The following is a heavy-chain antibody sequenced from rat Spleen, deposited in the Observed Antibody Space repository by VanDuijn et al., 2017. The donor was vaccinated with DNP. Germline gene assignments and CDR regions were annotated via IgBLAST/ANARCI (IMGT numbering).Heavy chain of an antibody. Sequence: EVQLVESGGGLVEPGRSLRLSCVASGFSFRNYYMAWVRQTPTRGLEWVAIISHTDDTTYYPDSVRGRFTISRDNAKNTLYLQMNSLRSEDTATYYCARGGRSYFDYWGQGVMVTVSS. D-gene: IGHD1-11*01. CDR2: ISHTDDTT. CDR3: ARGGRSYFDY. V-gene: IGHV5-27*01. J-gene: IGHJ2*01. CDR1: GFSFRNYY.